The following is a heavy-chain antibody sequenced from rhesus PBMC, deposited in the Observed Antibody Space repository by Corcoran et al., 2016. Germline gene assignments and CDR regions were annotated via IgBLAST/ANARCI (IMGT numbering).Heavy chain of an antibody. J-gene: IGHJ5-1*01. Sequence: EVQLVESGGGLVQPGGSLRLSCAASGFTFSSYGMSWVRQAPGKGLEWVSYIRNGGGSTYYADAVKGPFTISRDNSKNTLSLQMNSLRAEDTAVYYCAKDSGSLGFDVWGPGVLVTVSS. V-gene: IGHV3S5*01. CDR1: GFTFSSYG. D-gene: IGHD6-25*01. CDR2: IRNGGGST. CDR3: AKDSGSLGFDV.